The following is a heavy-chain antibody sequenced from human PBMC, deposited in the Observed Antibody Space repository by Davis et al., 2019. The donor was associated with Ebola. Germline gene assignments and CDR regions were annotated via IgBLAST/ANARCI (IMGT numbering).Heavy chain of an antibody. V-gene: IGHV1-18*01. D-gene: IGHD1-7*01. CDR1: GYTFTSYA. Sequence: ASVKVSCKASGYTFTSYAMHWVRQAPGQRLEWMGWISAYNGNTNYAQKFQGRVTMTTDTSTSTAYMELRSLRSDDTAVYYCASAGYNWNYWFDPWGQGTLVTISS. CDR2: ISAYNGNT. J-gene: IGHJ5*02. CDR3: ASAGYNWNYWFDP.